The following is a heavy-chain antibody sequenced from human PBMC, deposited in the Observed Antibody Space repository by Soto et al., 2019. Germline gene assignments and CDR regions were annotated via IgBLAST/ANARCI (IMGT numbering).Heavy chain of an antibody. CDR3: ARDLTGDPNY. D-gene: IGHD7-27*01. J-gene: IGHJ4*02. Sequence: QVQLVQSGAEVKKPGASVNVSCEASGYTFTGSSIHWVRQAPGQGLEWMGYINANSGDTICAQKFQGRVTMTRDTCISTAYMELSRVASDDTAVYYCARDLTGDPNYWGQGTLVTVSS. V-gene: IGHV1-2*02. CDR2: INANSGDT. CDR1: GYTFTGSS.